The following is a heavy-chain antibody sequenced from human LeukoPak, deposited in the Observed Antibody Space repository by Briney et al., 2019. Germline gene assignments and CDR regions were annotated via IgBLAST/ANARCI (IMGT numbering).Heavy chain of an antibody. V-gene: IGHV3-23*01. CDR3: VKDRMMVYDY. CDR1: GFTFSSYA. J-gene: IGHJ4*02. CDR2: ISGSGGST. Sequence: GGSLRLSCAASGFTFSSYAMSWVRQAPGKGLEWVSAISGSGGSTYYADSVKGRFTISRNNSKNTLYLQMNSLRAEDTAVFYCVKDRMMVYDYWGQGTLVTASS. D-gene: IGHD3-16*01.